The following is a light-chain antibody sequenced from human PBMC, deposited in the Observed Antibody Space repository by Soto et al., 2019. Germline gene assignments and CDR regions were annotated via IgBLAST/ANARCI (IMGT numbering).Light chain of an antibody. CDR3: QQYGRSPT. Sequence: EIVLTQSPGTLSLSPGERATLSCRASQSITSTSLAWYQQNPGQAPRLLMYAASDRATGVPDRFSGSGSGTDSTLIINRLEPEDCAVYYCQQYGRSPTFGQGTKVDIK. CDR1: QSITSTS. J-gene: IGKJ1*01. CDR2: AAS. V-gene: IGKV3-20*01.